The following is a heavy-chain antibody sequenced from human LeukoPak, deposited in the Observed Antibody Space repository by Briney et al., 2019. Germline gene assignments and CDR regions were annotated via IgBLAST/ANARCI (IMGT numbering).Heavy chain of an antibody. V-gene: IGHV3-7*04. J-gene: IGHJ3*01. Sequence: GGSLRLSCAASGFTFSTYWMSAVRQLPGKWLEWVANMKQDGSEIYYVDSVKGRFTISRDNAKNSLYLQMNSLRAEDTAVYYCARSLVAGFDFWGQGTVVIVSS. CDR3: ARSLVAGFDF. CDR2: MKQDGSEI. CDR1: GFTFSTYW. D-gene: IGHD2-15*01.